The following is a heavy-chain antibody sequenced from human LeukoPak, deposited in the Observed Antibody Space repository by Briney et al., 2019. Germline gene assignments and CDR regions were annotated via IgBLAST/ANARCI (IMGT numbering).Heavy chain of an antibody. CDR3: AKDLRLLNDAFDI. CDR1: GFTFSSYG. Sequence: PGRSLRLSCAASGFTFSSYGMHWVRQAPGKGLEWVAVISYDGSNKYYADSVKGRFTISRDNSKNTLYLQMNSLRAEDTAVCYCAKDLRLLNDAFDIWGQGTMVTVSS. J-gene: IGHJ3*02. CDR2: ISYDGSNK. V-gene: IGHV3-30*18. D-gene: IGHD6-25*01.